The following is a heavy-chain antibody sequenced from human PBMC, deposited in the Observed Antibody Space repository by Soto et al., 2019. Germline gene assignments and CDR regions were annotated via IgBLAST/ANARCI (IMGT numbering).Heavy chain of an antibody. V-gene: IGHV4-31*03. J-gene: IGHJ4*02. Sequence: SESLSLTCTVSGGSISSGGYYWTWIRQHPGKGLEWIGYNYYSGITYYNPSLKSRVTISVDTSKNQFSLKLTSVTAADTAVYYCARDKITGLFDYWGQGTLVTVSS. D-gene: IGHD2-8*02. CDR2: NYYSGIT. CDR1: GGSISSGGYY. CDR3: ARDKITGLFDY.